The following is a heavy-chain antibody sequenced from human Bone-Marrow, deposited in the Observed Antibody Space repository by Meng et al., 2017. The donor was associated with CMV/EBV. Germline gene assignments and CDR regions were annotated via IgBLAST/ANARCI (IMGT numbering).Heavy chain of an antibody. J-gene: IGHJ4*02. D-gene: IGHD6-13*01. V-gene: IGHV3-20*04. CDR1: GFTFDDYG. CDR2: INWNGGST. CDR3: AKDVIAAAGTPFYFDY. Sequence: GESLKISCAASGFTFDDYGMSWVRQAPGKGLEWVSGINWNGGSTGYADSVKGRFTISRDNAKNSLYLQMDSLRAEDTAVYYCAKDVIAAAGTPFYFDYWGQGSLVTVSS.